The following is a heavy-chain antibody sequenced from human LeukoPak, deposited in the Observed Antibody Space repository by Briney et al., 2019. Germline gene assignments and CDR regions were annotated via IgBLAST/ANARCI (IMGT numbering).Heavy chain of an antibody. CDR3: ASLAGSGSHTDAFDI. D-gene: IGHD3-10*01. J-gene: IGHJ3*02. V-gene: IGHV4-59*01. CDR1: GGSISSYY. CDR2: IYYSGST. Sequence: PSETLSLTCTVSGGSISSYYWSWIRQPPGKGLEWIGYIYYSGSTNYNPSLKSRVTISVDTSKNQFSLKLSSVTAADTAVYYCASLAGSGSHTDAFDIWGQGTMVTVSS.